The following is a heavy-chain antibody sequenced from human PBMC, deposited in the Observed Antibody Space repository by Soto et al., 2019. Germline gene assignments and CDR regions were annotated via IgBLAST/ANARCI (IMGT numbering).Heavy chain of an antibody. CDR2: ISDSATTM. J-gene: IGHJ5*02. Sequence: PGGSLRLSCAASGFTFSDYYMSWIRQAPGKGLEWISHISDSATTMYYADSVKGRFTISRDNARKSLFLHMNSLRAEDTAMYYCARDTAFISSGLFNPWGQGTLVTVSS. CDR1: GFTFSDYY. D-gene: IGHD3-22*01. CDR3: ARDTAFISSGLFNP. V-gene: IGHV3-11*01.